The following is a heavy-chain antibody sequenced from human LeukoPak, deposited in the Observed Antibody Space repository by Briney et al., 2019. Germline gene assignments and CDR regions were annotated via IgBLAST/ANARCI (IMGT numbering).Heavy chain of an antibody. CDR1: GGSIGSYY. J-gene: IGHJ6*02. CDR3: ARLSSTLYYSMDV. D-gene: IGHD6-6*01. Sequence: SETLSLTCVVSGGSIGSYYWTWIRQPPGKGLEWVGYIQNSAIYRAKIKSSPSLQSRVSLSIYSSKKEVSLTVSSVTAADTAVYYCARLSSTLYYSMDVWGPGTAVTVSS. CDR2: IQNSAIYRAKI. V-gene: IGHV4-59*08.